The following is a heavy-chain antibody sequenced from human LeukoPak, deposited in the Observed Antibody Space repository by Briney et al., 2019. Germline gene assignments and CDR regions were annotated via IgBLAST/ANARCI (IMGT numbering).Heavy chain of an antibody. CDR2: IKSDGSSI. CDR1: GFTFSSYW. D-gene: IGHD2-15*01. V-gene: IGHV3-74*01. J-gene: IGHJ6*02. CDR3: ARGYCSGGSCYSVGYYGMDV. Sequence: GGSLRLSRAASGFTFSSYWMHWVRQAPGKGLVWVSRIKSDGSSISYADSVKGRFTISRDNAKNTLYLQMNSLRAEDTAVYYCARGYCSGGSCYSVGYYGMDVWGQGTTVTVSS.